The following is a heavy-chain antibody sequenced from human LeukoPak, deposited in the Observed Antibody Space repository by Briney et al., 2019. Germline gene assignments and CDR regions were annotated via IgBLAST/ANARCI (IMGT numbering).Heavy chain of an antibody. Sequence: SETLSLTCTVSGGSISSSSYYWGWIRQPPGKGLEWIGSIYYTGSTYYNPSLKSRVTISIDTSKNQFSLKLSSVTAADTAVYYCAREGGRGYSYGYDYWGQGTLVTVSS. CDR1: GGSISSSSYY. CDR3: AREGGRGYSYGYDY. D-gene: IGHD5-18*01. J-gene: IGHJ4*02. CDR2: IYYTGST. V-gene: IGHV4-39*07.